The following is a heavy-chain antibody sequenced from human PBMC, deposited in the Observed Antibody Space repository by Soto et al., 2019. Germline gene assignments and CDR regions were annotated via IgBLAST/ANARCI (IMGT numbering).Heavy chain of an antibody. J-gene: IGHJ4*02. D-gene: IGHD6-19*01. CDR3: GRVIGGSGWYGSFGS. V-gene: IGHV1-69*01. CDR1: GGSFSSYA. Sequence: QVQLMQSGAEVKKPGSSVKVSCKASGGSFSSYAINWVRQAPGQGLEWMGGIIPMFGTPNYAQKFQGRVTITADESTNTAYMELGSLRSEDTAVYYSGRVIGGSGWYGSFGSWGQGTLVTVSS. CDR2: IIPMFGTP.